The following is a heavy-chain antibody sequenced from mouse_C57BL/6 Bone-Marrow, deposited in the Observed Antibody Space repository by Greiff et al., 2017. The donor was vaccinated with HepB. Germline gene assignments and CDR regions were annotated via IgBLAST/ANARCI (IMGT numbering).Heavy chain of an antibody. CDR2: IHPNSGST. D-gene: IGHD2-3*01. CDR1: GYTFTSYW. Sequence: QVQLQQPGAELVKPGASVKLSCKASGYTFTSYWMHWVKQRPGQGLEWIGMIHPNSGSTNYNEKFKSKATLTVDKSSSTAYMQLSSLTSEESAVYYCARSGWLQLDYWGQGTTLTVSS. CDR3: ARSGWLQLDY. J-gene: IGHJ2*01. V-gene: IGHV1-64*01.